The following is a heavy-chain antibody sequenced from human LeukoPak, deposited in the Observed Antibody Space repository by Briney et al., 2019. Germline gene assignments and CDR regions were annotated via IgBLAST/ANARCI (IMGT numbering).Heavy chain of an antibody. Sequence: SETLSLTCAVYGGSFSGYYWSWIRQPPGKGLEWIGEINHSGSTNYNPSLKSRVTISVDTSKNQLSLKLSSVTAADTAVYYCAREKRTEAYYDFWSGTIRGFYFDYWGQGTLVTVSS. V-gene: IGHV4-34*01. J-gene: IGHJ4*02. D-gene: IGHD3-3*01. CDR2: INHSGST. CDR1: GGSFSGYY. CDR3: AREKRTEAYYDFWSGTIRGFYFDY.